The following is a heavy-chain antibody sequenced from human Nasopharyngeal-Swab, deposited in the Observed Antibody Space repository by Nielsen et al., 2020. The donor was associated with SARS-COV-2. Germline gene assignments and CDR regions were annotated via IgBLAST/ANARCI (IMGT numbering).Heavy chain of an antibody. CDR3: ARVVMVYAIYWFDP. CDR2: IYYSGST. V-gene: IGHV4-59*01. J-gene: IGHJ5*02. Sequence: WIRRRPGKGLEWIGYIYYSGSTNYNPSLKSRVTISVDTSKNQFSLKLSPVTAADTAVYYFARVVMVYAIYWFDPWGQGTLVTVSS. D-gene: IGHD2-8*01.